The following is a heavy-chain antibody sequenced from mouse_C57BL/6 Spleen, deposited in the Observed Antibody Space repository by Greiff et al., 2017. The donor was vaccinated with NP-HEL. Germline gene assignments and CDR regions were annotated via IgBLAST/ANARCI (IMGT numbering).Heavy chain of an antibody. CDR3: ARREAFDY. CDR1: GYTFTDYY. J-gene: IGHJ2*01. Sequence: EVQLQQSGPELVKPGASVKISCKASGYTFTDYYMNWVKQSHGKSLEWIGDINPNNGGTSYNQKFKGKATLTVDKSSSTAYMELRSLTSEDSAVYYCARREAFDYWGQGTTLTVSS. V-gene: IGHV1-26*01. CDR2: INPNNGGT.